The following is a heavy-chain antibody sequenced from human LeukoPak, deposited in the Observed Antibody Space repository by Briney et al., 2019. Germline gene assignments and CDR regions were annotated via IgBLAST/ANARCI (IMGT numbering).Heavy chain of an antibody. J-gene: IGHJ6*03. V-gene: IGHV3-74*01. Sequence: GGSLRLSYAASGFTFSAYWMHWVRQAPGKGLVWVSRINTDGSSPTYAASVKGRFTISRDNAKNTLYLQMNSLRAEDTAVYYCARDTMGYYYYYMDVWGKGTTVTVSS. CDR1: GFTFSAYW. CDR2: INTDGSSP. D-gene: IGHD3-10*01. CDR3: ARDTMGYYYYYMDV.